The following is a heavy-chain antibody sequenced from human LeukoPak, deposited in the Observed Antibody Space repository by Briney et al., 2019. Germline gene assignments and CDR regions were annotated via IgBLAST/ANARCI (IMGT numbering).Heavy chain of an antibody. V-gene: IGHV3-7*01. Sequence: GGSLRLSCAAFEFTFSSEWMSWVRQAPGKGLEWVATIKGDGSEKYYVDSVKGRFTVSRDNAEDSLYLQMNSLRAEDTAVYYCVRAGGSSWSDFWGQGTLVTVSS. J-gene: IGHJ4*02. CDR2: IKGDGSEK. CDR1: EFTFSSEW. D-gene: IGHD6-13*01. CDR3: VRAGGSSWSDF.